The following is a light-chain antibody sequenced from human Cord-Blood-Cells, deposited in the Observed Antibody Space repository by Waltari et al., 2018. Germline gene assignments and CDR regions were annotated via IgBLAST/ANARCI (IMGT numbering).Light chain of an antibody. CDR3: SSYTSSITPYV. CDR1: SSDVGGYNY. CDR2: EVS. Sequence: QSALTQPASVSGSPGQSITISCTGTSSDVGGYNYVSWYQQHPGKAPKLMIYEVSNRPTWVSNRFSGSKSGNTASLTISGLQAEDEADYYCSSYTSSITPYVFGTATKVTVL. J-gene: IGLJ1*01. V-gene: IGLV2-14*01.